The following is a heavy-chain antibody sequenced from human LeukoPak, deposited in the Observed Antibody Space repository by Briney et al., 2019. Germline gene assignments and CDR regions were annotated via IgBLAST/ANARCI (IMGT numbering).Heavy chain of an antibody. V-gene: IGHV1-8*01. D-gene: IGHD6-13*01. CDR2: MNPNSGKT. Sequence: ASVKVSCKASVYTFTTSDSNWVRQATGQALEWMGWMNPNSGKTGSAQKFQGRLTMTKNTSTTTAYMEVTGLRFEDTAIYYCARGRPGPAGAGTYDFWGQGTLITVSS. CDR1: VYTFTTSD. J-gene: IGHJ4*02. CDR3: ARGRPGPAGAGTYDF.